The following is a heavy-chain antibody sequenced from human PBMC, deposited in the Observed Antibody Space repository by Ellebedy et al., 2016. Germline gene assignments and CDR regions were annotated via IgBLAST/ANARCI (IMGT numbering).Heavy chain of an antibody. J-gene: IGHJ4*02. Sequence: GGSLRLXCAASGFTFSDHFMDWVRQAPGKGLEWVATIVFSGTATYYSDSVKGRFIISRDNAKNSLFLQMNSLRVEDTAIYYCARDGSEWSRDYWGQGTLVTVSS. D-gene: IGHD3-3*01. V-gene: IGHV3-69-1*01. CDR1: GFTFSDHF. CDR2: IVFSGTAT. CDR3: ARDGSEWSRDY.